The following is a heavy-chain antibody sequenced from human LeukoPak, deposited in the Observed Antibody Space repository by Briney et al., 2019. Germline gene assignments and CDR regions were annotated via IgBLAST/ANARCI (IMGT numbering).Heavy chain of an antibody. Sequence: GGSLRLSCAASGFTFSSYAMSWVRQAPGKGLEWVSAISGSGGSTCYADSVKGRFTISRDNSKNTLYLQMNSLRAEDTAVYYCAKGSRYCSRTSCYPFDYWGQGTLVTVSS. CDR2: ISGSGGST. CDR1: GFTFSSYA. J-gene: IGHJ4*02. CDR3: AKGSRYCSRTSCYPFDY. V-gene: IGHV3-23*01. D-gene: IGHD2-2*01.